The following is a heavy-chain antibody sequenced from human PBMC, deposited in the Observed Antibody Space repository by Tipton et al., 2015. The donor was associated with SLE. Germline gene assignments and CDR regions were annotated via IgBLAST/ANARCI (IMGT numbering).Heavy chain of an antibody. CDR2: MWYDGSNK. Sequence: SLRLSCAASGFTFSSYGMHWVRQAPGKGLEWVAVMWYDGSNKYYADSVKGRFTISRDNSKNTLYLQMNSLRAEDTAVYYCAKDLVVAATPYYYGMDVWGQGTTVTVSS. J-gene: IGHJ6*02. D-gene: IGHD2-15*01. V-gene: IGHV3-33*06. CDR3: AKDLVVAATPYYYGMDV. CDR1: GFTFSSYG.